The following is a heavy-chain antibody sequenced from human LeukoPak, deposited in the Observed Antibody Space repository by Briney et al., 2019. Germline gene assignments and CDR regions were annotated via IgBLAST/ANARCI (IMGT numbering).Heavy chain of an antibody. D-gene: IGHD2-2*01. CDR3: ARDLKVRYCSSTSCSDYCYMDV. CDR2: IYTSGST. Sequence: SETLSLTCTVSGGSISSYYWSWIRQPAGKGLEWIGRIYTSGSTNYNPSLKSRVTMSVDTSKNQFSLKLSSVTAADTAVYYCARDLKVRYCSSTSCSDYCYMDVWGKGPRSPSP. V-gene: IGHV4-4*07. CDR1: GGSISSYY. J-gene: IGHJ6*03.